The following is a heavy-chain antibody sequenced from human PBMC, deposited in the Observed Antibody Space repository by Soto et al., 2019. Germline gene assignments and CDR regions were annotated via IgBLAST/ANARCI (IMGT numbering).Heavy chain of an antibody. D-gene: IGHD1-26*01. J-gene: IGHJ6*01. CDR3: ARDFTVGAIYSAVCYYSLDV. CDR2: IWYDGSQT. CDR1: GFTFNNYG. Sequence: PGWSLRLSCAASGFTFNNYGIHWVRQAPGKGLEWVAVIWYDGSQTRYADSVKGRFTISRDNFQNTLYLQMDSLRAEDTAMYYCARDFTVGAIYSAVCYYSLDVWGRGTTGAVSS. V-gene: IGHV3-33*01.